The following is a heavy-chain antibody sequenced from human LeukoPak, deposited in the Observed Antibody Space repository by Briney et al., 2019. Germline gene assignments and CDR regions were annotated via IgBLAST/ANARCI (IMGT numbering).Heavy chain of an antibody. Sequence: GGSLRLSCAASGFTFDDYAMHWVRQAPGKGLEWVSGISWNSGSIGYADSVKGRFTISRDNAKNSLYLQMNSLRAEDTALYYCAKAGGSGSYHFSFDYWGQGTLVTVSS. V-gene: IGHV3-9*01. CDR2: ISWNSGSI. J-gene: IGHJ4*02. CDR3: AKAGGSGSYHFSFDY. D-gene: IGHD3-10*01. CDR1: GFTFDDYA.